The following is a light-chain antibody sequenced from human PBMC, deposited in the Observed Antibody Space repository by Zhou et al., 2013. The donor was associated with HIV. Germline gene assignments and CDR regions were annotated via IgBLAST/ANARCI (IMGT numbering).Light chain of an antibody. CDR3: QQSFNVPRT. CDR1: QTISNY. J-gene: IGKJ1*01. CDR2: KAS. V-gene: IGKV1-39*01. Sequence: DIQMTQSPSSLSASAGDRVTITCRASQTISNYLNWYQQKPGKAPKLLIYKASNLESGVPSRFSGSGSGTVFTLTISNLQPEDFATYFCQQSFNVPRTFGQGTRVEMK.